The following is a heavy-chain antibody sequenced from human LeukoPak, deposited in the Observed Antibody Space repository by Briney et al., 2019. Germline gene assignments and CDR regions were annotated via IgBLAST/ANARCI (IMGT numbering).Heavy chain of an antibody. Sequence: SETLSLTCTVSGYSISSGYYWGWIRQPPGKGLEWIGSIYHSGSTYYNPSLKSRVTISVDTSKNQFSLKLSSVTAADTAVYYCARSIFFDYWGQGTLVTVSS. CDR1: GYSISSGYY. V-gene: IGHV4-38-2*02. D-gene: IGHD3-9*01. CDR2: IYHSGST. J-gene: IGHJ4*02. CDR3: ARSIFFDY.